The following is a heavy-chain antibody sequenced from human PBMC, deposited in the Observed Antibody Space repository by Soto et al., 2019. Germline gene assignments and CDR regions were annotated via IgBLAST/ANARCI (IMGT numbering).Heavy chain of an antibody. J-gene: IGHJ3*02. CDR2: ISGSGGTT. CDR1: GFTCSSYA. D-gene: IGHD2-21*01. V-gene: IGHV3-23*01. CDR3: ARDDSFAFDI. Sequence: VGSLRLSCAASGFTCSSYAMSWVRQAPGKGLEWVSAISGSGGTTHYADSVKGRFTISRDNARSSLYLQMNSLRADDTAVYYCARDDSFAFDIWGQGTMVTVSS.